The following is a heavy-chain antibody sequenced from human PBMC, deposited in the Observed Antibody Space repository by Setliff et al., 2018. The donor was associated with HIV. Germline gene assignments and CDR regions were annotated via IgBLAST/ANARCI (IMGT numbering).Heavy chain of an antibody. D-gene: IGHD6-6*01. V-gene: IGHV4-31*03. CDR1: GGSISRGAYY. CDR2: INNSGRI. Sequence: SETLSLTCTVSGGSISRGAYYWSWIRQHPGKGLEWIAYINNSGRIYYNPSLKSRVTISVDTSKNQFSLKLSSVTAADTAVYSCARLRVKQLVPEALDIWGQGTMVTVSS. J-gene: IGHJ3*02. CDR3: ARLRVKQLVPEALDI.